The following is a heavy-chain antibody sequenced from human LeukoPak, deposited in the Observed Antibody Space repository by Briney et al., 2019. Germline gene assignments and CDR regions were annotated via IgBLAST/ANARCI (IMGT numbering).Heavy chain of an antibody. CDR3: ARDLSGYYDSSGYYPSFDY. Sequence: SETLSLTCTVSGYSISSGYYWGWIRQPPGKGLEWIGSIYHSGSTYYNPSLKSRVTISVDTSKNQFSLKLSSVTAADTAVYYCARDLSGYYDSSGYYPSFDYWGQGTLVTVSS. D-gene: IGHD3-22*01. V-gene: IGHV4-38-2*02. J-gene: IGHJ4*02. CDR1: GYSISSGYY. CDR2: IYHSGST.